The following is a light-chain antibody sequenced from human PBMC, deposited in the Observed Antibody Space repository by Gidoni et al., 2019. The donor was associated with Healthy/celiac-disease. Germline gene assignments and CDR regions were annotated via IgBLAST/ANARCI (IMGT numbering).Light chain of an antibody. Sequence: EIVMTQSPATLSVSPGERATLSCRASQSVSSNLAWYQQKPGQAPRLLIYGASTRATGIPARFSGSGSGTEFTLTIRSLQSEDFAVYYCQQYNNWPPLTFXGXTKVEIK. CDR3: QQYNNWPPLT. CDR1: QSVSSN. V-gene: IGKV3-15*01. J-gene: IGKJ4*01. CDR2: GAS.